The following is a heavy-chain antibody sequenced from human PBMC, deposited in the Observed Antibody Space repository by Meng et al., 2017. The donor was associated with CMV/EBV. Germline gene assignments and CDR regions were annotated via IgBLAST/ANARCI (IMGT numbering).Heavy chain of an antibody. CDR3: AKEAPYNWNTFDI. V-gene: IGHV3-30*02. D-gene: IGHD1/OR15-1a*01. Sequence: GESLKISCAASGFTFNNYGLHWVRQAPGKGLEWVAFIRYDGNNKYNAESVKGRLTISRDNSKNTLYLQMNSLRTEDTAMYYCAKEAPYNWNTFDIWGQGTMVTVSS. CDR1: GFTFNNYG. J-gene: IGHJ3*02. CDR2: IRYDGNNK.